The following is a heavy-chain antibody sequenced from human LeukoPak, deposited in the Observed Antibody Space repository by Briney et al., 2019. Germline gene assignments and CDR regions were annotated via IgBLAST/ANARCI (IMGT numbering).Heavy chain of an antibody. CDR2: IKSKTDGGTT. CDR1: GFTFSNAW. Sequence: GGSLRLSCAASGFTFSNAWMSWVRQAPGKGLEWVGRIKSKTDGGTTDYSAPVKGRFTISRDDSKNTLYLQMNSLRAEDTAVYYCARDPRGYCSTTSCQGNAFDIWGQGTLVTVSS. V-gene: IGHV3-15*01. J-gene: IGHJ3*02. D-gene: IGHD2-2*01. CDR3: ARDPRGYCSTTSCQGNAFDI.